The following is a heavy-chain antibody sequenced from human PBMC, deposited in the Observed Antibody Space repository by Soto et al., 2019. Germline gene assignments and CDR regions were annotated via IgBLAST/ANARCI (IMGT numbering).Heavy chain of an antibody. CDR1: GASISNYY. V-gene: IGHV4-59*08. D-gene: IGHD3-10*01. J-gene: IGHJ6*02. Sequence: QVHLQQSGPGLVKPSETLSLSCTISGASISNYYWSWIRQVPGKGMEWIGYVNDGWGAAYNPSLQGRSPVSLDPSTRLVSLQLTSVPATDTAVYHCVRQGFGALHGRVDVWGQGTTVTVSS. CDR2: VNDGWGA. CDR3: VRQGFGALHGRVDV.